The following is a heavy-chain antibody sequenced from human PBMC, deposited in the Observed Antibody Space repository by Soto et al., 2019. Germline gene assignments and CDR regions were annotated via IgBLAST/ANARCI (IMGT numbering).Heavy chain of an antibody. Sequence: SETLSLTCTVSGGSITNYYWSWIRQAPGKGLEWVGYIYYTGTTTYNPSLKSRVAMSVDTSKKQVSLKVISVTAADTAVYYCAREYSRCFDPWGQGTLVTVSS. CDR2: IYYTGTT. CDR1: GGSITNYY. V-gene: IGHV4-59*01. J-gene: IGHJ5*02. CDR3: AREYSRCFDP. D-gene: IGHD2-8*02.